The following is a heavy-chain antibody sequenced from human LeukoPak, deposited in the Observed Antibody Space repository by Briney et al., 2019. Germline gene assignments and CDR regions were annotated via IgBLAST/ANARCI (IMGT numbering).Heavy chain of an antibody. V-gene: IGHV3-53*01. D-gene: IGHD3-10*01. CDR2: IYVGGST. CDR3: ARHRSEAACDY. Sequence: GGSLRLSCAASGFTVSSNYMSWVRQAPGKGLEWVSVIYVGGSTRYADSVKGRFTISRDNSKNTLYLQMNSLRAEDTAVYYCARHRSEAACDYRGQGTLVTVSS. CDR1: GFTVSSNY. J-gene: IGHJ4*02.